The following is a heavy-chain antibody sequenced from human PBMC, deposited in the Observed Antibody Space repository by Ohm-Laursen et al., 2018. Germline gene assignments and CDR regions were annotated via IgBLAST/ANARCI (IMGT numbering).Heavy chain of an antibody. D-gene: IGHD6-19*01. Sequence: SLRLSCAASGFTFDDYAMHWVRHAPGKGLEWVSGISWTSGSVGYADSVKGRFTISRDNAKNSLYLQMNSLRPEDTALYYCAKGASPGYSSGQYVMGVWGQGTTVTVSS. V-gene: IGHV3-9*01. J-gene: IGHJ6*02. CDR1: GFTFDDYA. CDR2: ISWTSGSV. CDR3: AKGASPGYSSGQYVMGV.